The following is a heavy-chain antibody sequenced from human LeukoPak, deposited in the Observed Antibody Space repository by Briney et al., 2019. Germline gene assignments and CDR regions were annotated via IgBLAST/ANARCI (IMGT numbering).Heavy chain of an antibody. D-gene: IGHD1-26*01. J-gene: IGHJ4*02. V-gene: IGHV3-7*01. Sequence: PGGSLRLSCAASGFTFSSYWMSWVRQAPGKGLEWVANIKQDGSEKYYVDSVKDRFTISRDNAKNSLYLQMNSLRAEDTAVYYCARDRTSGSYPSDYWGQGTLVTVSS. CDR3: ARDRTSGSYPSDY. CDR2: IKQDGSEK. CDR1: GFTFSSYW.